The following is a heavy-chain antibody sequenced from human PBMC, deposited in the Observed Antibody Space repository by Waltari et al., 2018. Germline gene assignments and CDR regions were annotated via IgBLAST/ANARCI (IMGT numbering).Heavy chain of an antibody. V-gene: IGHV4-61*01. Sequence: QVQLQESGPGLVKPSETLSLTCTVSGGSVSSGSYYWSWIRQPPGKGLEWIGYIYYSGSTNSNPSLKSRVTISVDTSKNQFSLKLSSVTAADTAVYYCARSKVAYYYDSSGYRGFDYWGQGTLVTVSS. CDR2: IYYSGST. J-gene: IGHJ4*02. CDR3: ARSKVAYYYDSSGYRGFDY. D-gene: IGHD3-22*01. CDR1: GGSVSSGSYY.